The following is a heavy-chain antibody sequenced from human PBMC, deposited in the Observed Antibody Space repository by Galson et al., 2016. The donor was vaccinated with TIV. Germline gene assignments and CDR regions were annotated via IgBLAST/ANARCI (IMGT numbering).Heavy chain of an antibody. Sequence: PALVKPTQTLTLTCIFSGFSLNTNGVGVGWFRQPPGKALEWLGVIYWDDDKRYTPSVNNRLTITKDTSKNQVVLTMTNMDPVDTATYYFARTAWLDYETFGFYRDFFDYWGQGAPVTVSS. V-gene: IGHV2-5*02. D-gene: IGHD3-3*01. J-gene: IGHJ4*02. CDR3: ARTAWLDYETFGFYRDFFDY. CDR2: IYWDDDK. CDR1: GFSLNTNGVG.